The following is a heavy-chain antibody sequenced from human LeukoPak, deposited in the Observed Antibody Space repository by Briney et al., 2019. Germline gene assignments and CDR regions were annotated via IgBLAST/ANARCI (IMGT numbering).Heavy chain of an antibody. J-gene: IGHJ1*01. CDR2: IIPIFGTA. CDR3: ARDPVYGDYGVEYFQH. V-gene: IGHV1-69*05. D-gene: IGHD4-17*01. Sequence: ASVKISCKASGGTFSSYAISWVRQAPGQGLEWMGGIIPIFGTAHYAQKFQGRVTITTDESTSTAYMELSSLRSEDTAVYYCARDPVYGDYGVEYFQHWGQGTLVTVSS. CDR1: GGTFSSYA.